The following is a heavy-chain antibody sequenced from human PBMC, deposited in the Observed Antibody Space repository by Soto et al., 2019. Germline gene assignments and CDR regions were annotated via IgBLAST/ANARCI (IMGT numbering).Heavy chain of an antibody. J-gene: IGHJ6*02. D-gene: IGHD5-12*01. CDR2: IHSSGTF. Sequence: SETLSLTCTVSGASISSAYWSWIRQAAGKRLEWIGRIHSSGTFNYNPSLKSRVSISRDTSKNQISLKLSSVTAADTAVYYCARDNIVSKGYGMDVWGQGTTVTVS. CDR3: ARDNIVSKGYGMDV. V-gene: IGHV4-4*07. CDR1: GASISSAY.